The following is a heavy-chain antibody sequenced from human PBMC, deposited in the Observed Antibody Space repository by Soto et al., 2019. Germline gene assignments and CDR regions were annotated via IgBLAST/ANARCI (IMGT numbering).Heavy chain of an antibody. Sequence: QLQLQESGPGLVKPSETLSLTCTVSGGSISSSSYYWGWIRQPPGKGLEWIGSIYYSGSTYYNPSLKSRVTISVDTSKNQFSLKLSSVTAADTAVYYCASSTIFGVVFDYWGQGTLVTVSS. J-gene: IGHJ4*02. CDR3: ASSTIFGVVFDY. CDR1: GGSISSSSYY. CDR2: IYYSGST. D-gene: IGHD3-3*01. V-gene: IGHV4-39*01.